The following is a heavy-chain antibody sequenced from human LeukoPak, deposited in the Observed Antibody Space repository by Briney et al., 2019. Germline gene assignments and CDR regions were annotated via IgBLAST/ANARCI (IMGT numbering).Heavy chain of an antibody. J-gene: IGHJ4*02. D-gene: IGHD4-17*01. CDR1: GGSLSSGGYF. CDR2: IYYSGST. CDR3: ASLTTVTTRDY. Sequence: SQTLSLTCAVSGGSLSSGGYFWSWIRQHPGKGLEWIGYIYYSGSTYYNPSLKSRVIISVDTYKNQFSLKLSSVTAADTAVYYCASLTTVTTRDYWGQGTLVTVSS. V-gene: IGHV4-31*11.